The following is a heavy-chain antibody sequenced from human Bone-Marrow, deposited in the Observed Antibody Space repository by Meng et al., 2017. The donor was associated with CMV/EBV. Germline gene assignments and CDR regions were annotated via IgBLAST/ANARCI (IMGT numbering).Heavy chain of an antibody. V-gene: IGHV3-74*01. CDR1: GFTFSIYW. D-gene: IGHD1-26*01. Sequence: ELHLVESGGMLVQPGGSLRLSCAASGFTFSIYWMHWVRQVPGKGLMWVSRIDTYGSITDYADSVKGRFTISRDNTRNILYLQMNSLRVEDTAIYYCARDLSGERDYWSQGTLVTVSS. J-gene: IGHJ4*02. CDR3: ARDLSGERDY. CDR2: IDTYGSIT.